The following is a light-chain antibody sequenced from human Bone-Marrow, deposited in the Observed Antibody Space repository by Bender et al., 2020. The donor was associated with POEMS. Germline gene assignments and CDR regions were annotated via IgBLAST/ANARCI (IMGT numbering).Light chain of an antibody. CDR1: SSDVGSSNF. V-gene: IGLV2-8*01. CDR3: QSYDNSLSGSSV. J-gene: IGLJ3*02. CDR2: EVN. Sequence: QSALTQPPSASGSPGQSVYISCTGTSSDVGSSNFVSLYQQHPGKVPKVMIYEVNKRPSGVPDRFSGSKSGSTASLTVSGLQAEDEADYYCQSYDNSLSGSSVFGGGTKVTVL.